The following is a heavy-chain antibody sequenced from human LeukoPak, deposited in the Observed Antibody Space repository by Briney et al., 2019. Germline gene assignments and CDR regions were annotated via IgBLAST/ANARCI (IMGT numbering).Heavy chain of an antibody. J-gene: IGHJ4*02. V-gene: IGHV3-33*01. D-gene: IGHD4-23*01. CDR3: ARYVGGGNSGGFDY. Sequence: GGSLRLSCAASGFTFNSYDMHWIRQAPGKGLEWVALLWYDGSNKYYPDSVKGRFTISRDNSKNTLYLQMNSLRAEDTAVYYCARYVGGGNSGGFDYWGQGTPVTVSS. CDR1: GFTFNSYD. CDR2: LWYDGSNK.